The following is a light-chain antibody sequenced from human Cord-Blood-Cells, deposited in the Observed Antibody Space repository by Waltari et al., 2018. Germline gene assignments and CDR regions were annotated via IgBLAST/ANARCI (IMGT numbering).Light chain of an antibody. CDR2: AAS. CDR3: QQLNSYPR. CDR1: QGISSY. V-gene: IGKV1-9*01. J-gene: IGKJ3*01. Sequence: DIQLTQSPSFLSASVGDRVTITCRASQGISSYLAWYQQKPGKAPKLLNYAASTFQSGVPSRFSGSGSGTEFTLTISSLQPEDFATYYCQQLNSYPRFGPGTKVDIK.